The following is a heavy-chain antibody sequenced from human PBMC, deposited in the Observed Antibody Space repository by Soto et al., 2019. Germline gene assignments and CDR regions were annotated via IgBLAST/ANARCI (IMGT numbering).Heavy chain of an antibody. J-gene: IGHJ3*02. CDR1: GGSISSSSYY. CDR3: ARESLRFLEWSTDAFDI. Sequence: SETLSLTCTVSGGSISSSSYYWGWIRQPPGKGLEWIGSIYYSGSTYYNPSLKSRVTISVDTSKNQFSLKLSSVTAADTAVYYCARESLRFLEWSTDAFDIWGQGTMVTVSS. D-gene: IGHD3-3*01. V-gene: IGHV4-39*02. CDR2: IYYSGST.